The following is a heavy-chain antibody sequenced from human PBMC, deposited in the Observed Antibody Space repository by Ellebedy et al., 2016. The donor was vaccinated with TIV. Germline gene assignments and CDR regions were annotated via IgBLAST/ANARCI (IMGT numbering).Heavy chain of an antibody. D-gene: IGHD5-18*01. CDR2: INPSGGFT. CDR3: ATEAAGTYNFDY. Sequence: ASVKVSCXASGYTFTSHYMHWVRQAPGQGLEWMGIINPSGGFTNYAQKFQDSRLTLTRDTSTTTVYMEMSSLRSEDTAVYYCATEAAGTYNFDYWGQGTLVIVS. J-gene: IGHJ4*02. V-gene: IGHV1-46*01. CDR1: GYTFTSHY.